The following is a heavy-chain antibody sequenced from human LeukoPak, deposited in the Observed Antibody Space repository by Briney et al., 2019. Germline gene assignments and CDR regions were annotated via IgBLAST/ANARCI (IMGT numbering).Heavy chain of an antibody. CDR2: ISSSSSYI. D-gene: IGHD3-22*01. J-gene: IGHJ4*02. CDR1: GFTFSSYS. CDR3: ARAIDYYDSSGYFDY. V-gene: IGHV3-21*01. Sequence: GGSLRLSCAASGFTFSSYSMNWVRQAPGKGLEWVSSISSSSSYIYYADSVKGRFTISRDNAKNPLYLQMNSLRAEDTAVYYCARAIDYYDSSGYFDYWGQGTLVTVSS.